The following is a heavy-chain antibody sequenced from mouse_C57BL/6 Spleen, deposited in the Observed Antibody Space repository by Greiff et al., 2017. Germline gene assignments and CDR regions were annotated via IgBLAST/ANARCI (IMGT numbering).Heavy chain of an antibody. Sequence: QVQLQQPGAELVKPGASVKLSCKASGYTFTSYWMHWVKQRPGQGLEWIGMIHPNSGSTNYNEKFKSKATLTVDKSSSTAYMQLSSLTSEDSAVYYCARGNGNLKAMDDWGQGTSVTVSS. CDR2: IHPNSGST. CDR3: ARGNGNLKAMDD. J-gene: IGHJ4*01. CDR1: GYTFTSYW. V-gene: IGHV1-64*01. D-gene: IGHD2-1*01.